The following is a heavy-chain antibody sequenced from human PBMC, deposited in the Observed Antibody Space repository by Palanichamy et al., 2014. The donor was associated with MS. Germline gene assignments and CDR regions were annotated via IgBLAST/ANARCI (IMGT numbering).Heavy chain of an antibody. CDR3: ARENSIFGVVSSPTYYYYYMDV. Sequence: VQLQESGPGLVKPSQTLSLTCTVSGGSISSGGYYWSWIRQHPGKGLEWIGYIYYSGSTYYNPSLKSRVTISVDTSKNQFSLKLSSVTAADTAVYYCARENSIFGVVSSPTYYYYYMDVWGKGTTVTASS. J-gene: IGHJ6*03. CDR2: IYYSGST. V-gene: IGHV4-31*03. CDR1: GGSISSGGYY. D-gene: IGHD3-3*01.